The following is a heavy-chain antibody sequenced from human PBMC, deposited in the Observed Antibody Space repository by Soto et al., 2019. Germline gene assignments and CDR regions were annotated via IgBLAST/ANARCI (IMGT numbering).Heavy chain of an antibody. Sequence: QVQLQESGPGLVKPSQTLSLTCTVSGGSISSGDYYWSWIRPPPGKGLEWIGYIYYSGSTYYNPSLKSRVTISVDTSKNQFSLKRSSVTAADTAVYYCARDWVVPLRGAFDVWGQGTMVTVSS. CDR2: IYYSGST. CDR1: GGSISSGDYY. D-gene: IGHD2-21*01. V-gene: IGHV4-30-4*01. J-gene: IGHJ3*01. CDR3: ARDWVVPLRGAFDV.